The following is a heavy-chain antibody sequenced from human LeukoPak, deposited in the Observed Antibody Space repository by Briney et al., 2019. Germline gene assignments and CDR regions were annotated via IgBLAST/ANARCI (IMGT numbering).Heavy chain of an antibody. J-gene: IGHJ4*02. CDR1: GGSISSYY. V-gene: IGHV4-59*01. Sequence: PSETLSLTCTVSGGSISSYYWSWIRQPPGKGLEWIGYNYYSGSTNYNPSLKSRVTISVDTSKNQFSLKLSSVTAADTAVYYCARERCSGGSCYLGGVLRGYFDSWGQGTLVTVSS. CDR3: ARERCSGGSCYLGGVLRGYFDS. CDR2: NYYSGST. D-gene: IGHD2-15*01.